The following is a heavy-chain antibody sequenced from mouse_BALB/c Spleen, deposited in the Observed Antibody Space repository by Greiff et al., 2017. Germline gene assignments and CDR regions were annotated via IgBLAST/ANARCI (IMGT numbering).Heavy chain of an antibody. J-gene: IGHJ3*01. CDR3: ARGDGNYVRCAY. D-gene: IGHD2-1*01. CDR1: GFNIKDYY. Sequence: EVQLQQSGAELVRPGALVKLSCKASGFNIKDYYMHWVKQRPEQGLEWIGWIDPENGNTIYDPKFQGKASITADTSSNTAYLQLSSLTSEDTAVYYCARGDGNYVRCAYWGQGTLVTVSA. V-gene: IGHV14-1*02. CDR2: IDPENGNT.